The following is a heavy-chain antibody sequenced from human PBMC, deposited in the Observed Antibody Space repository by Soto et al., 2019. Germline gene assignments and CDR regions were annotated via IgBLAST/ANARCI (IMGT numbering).Heavy chain of an antibody. J-gene: IGHJ5*02. D-gene: IGHD3-3*01. V-gene: IGHV4-30-4*01. CDR3: ARDWFWSGYEWSDP. CDR2: IYYSGST. Sequence: SETLSLTCTVSGGSISSGDYYWSWIRQPPGKGLEWIGYIYYSGSTYYNPSLKSRVTISVDTSKNQFSLKLSSVTAADTAVYYCARDWFWSGYEWSDPWGQGTLVTVSS. CDR1: GGSISSGDYY.